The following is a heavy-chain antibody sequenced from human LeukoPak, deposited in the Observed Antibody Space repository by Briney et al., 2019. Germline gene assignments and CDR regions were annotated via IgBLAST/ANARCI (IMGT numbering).Heavy chain of an antibody. D-gene: IGHD4-11*01. CDR1: GFTFTNYG. J-gene: IGHJ1*01. Sequence: ASVKVSCKASGFTFTNYGITWVRQAPGQGLEWVGWISAYNGNTNYAQKLEGRVTMTIDTSTSTVYMDLRSLRFDDTAVYYCARAEANSYWPWRPFQYWGQGTLVTVSS. CDR3: ARAEANSYWPWRPFQY. V-gene: IGHV1-18*04. CDR2: ISAYNGNT.